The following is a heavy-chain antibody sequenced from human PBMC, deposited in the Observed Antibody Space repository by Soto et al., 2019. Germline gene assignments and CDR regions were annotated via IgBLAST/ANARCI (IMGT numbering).Heavy chain of an antibody. D-gene: IGHD3-3*01. V-gene: IGHV5-10-1*01. Sequence: GESLKISCKGSGYSFTSYWISWVRQMPGKGLEWMGRIDPSDSYTYYSPSFQGHVTISADKSISTAYLQWSSLKASDTAMYYCAREYYDFWSGYQSDNWFDPWGQGTLVTVSS. J-gene: IGHJ5*02. CDR2: IDPSDSYT. CDR1: GYSFTSYW. CDR3: AREYYDFWSGYQSDNWFDP.